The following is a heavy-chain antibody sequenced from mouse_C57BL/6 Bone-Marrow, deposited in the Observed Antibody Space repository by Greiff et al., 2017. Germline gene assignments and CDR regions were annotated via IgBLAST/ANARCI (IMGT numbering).Heavy chain of an antibody. V-gene: IGHV1-42*01. CDR1: GYSFTGYY. CDR2: INPSTGGT. Sequence: EVQLQQSGPELVKPGASVKISCKASGYSFTGYYMNWVKQSPDKSLEWIGEINPSTGGTTSNQQFKAKATLTVDKSSSTAYMQLKSLTSEDSAGYYCARSATVPRFAYWGQGTLVTVSA. J-gene: IGHJ3*01. D-gene: IGHD1-1*01. CDR3: ARSATVPRFAY.